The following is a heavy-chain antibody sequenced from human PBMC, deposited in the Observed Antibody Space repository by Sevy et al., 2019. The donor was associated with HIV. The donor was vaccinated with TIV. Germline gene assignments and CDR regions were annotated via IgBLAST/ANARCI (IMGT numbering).Heavy chain of an antibody. Sequence: GGSLRLSCAASGFTFSRYAMSWVRQAPGKGLEWVSTISGGGGSTYYADSVKGRFSISRDNSKNTLYLQLYSLRAEDTAVYYCATAPGDDIVTGYYALIDHWSQGTLVTVSS. J-gene: IGHJ4*02. V-gene: IGHV3-23*01. D-gene: IGHD3-9*01. CDR1: GFTFSRYA. CDR2: ISGGGGST. CDR3: ATAPGDDIVTGYYALIDH.